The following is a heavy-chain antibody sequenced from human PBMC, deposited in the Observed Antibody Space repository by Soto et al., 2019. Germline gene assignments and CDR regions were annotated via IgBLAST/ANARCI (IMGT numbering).Heavy chain of an antibody. Sequence: QVQLVESGGGVVQPGRSLRLSCAASGFTFSSYGMHWVRQAPGKGLEWVAVIWYDGSNKYYADSVKGRFTISRYNSKNTLYLHMNSLRAEDTAVYYCARGPPSNPSGGYYYYGMDVWGQGTTVTVSS. CDR2: IWYDGSNK. CDR3: ARGPPSNPSGGYYYYGMDV. J-gene: IGHJ6*02. D-gene: IGHD4-4*01. CDR1: GFTFSSYG. V-gene: IGHV3-33*01.